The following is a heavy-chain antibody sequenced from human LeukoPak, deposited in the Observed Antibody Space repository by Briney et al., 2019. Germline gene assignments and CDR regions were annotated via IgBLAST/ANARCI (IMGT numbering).Heavy chain of an antibody. CDR3: ARGGGIAARPRWFDP. CDR1: GGSISSSSYY. J-gene: IGHJ5*02. D-gene: IGHD6-6*01. V-gene: IGHV4-39*01. CDR2: IYYSGST. Sequence: PSETLSLTCTVSGGSISSSSYYWGWIRQPPGKGLEWIGSIYYSGSTYYNPSLKSRVTISVDTSKNQFSLKLSSVTAADTAVYYCARGGGIAARPRWFDPWGQGTLVTVSS.